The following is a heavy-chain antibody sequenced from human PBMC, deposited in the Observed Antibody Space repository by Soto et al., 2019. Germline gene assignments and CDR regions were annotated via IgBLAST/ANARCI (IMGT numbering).Heavy chain of an antibody. Sequence: QVQLQQWGAGLLTPSETLSLTCAVYGGSFSGYYWSWIRQPPGKGLEWIGEINHSGSTNYNPSLKSRVTISVDTSKNQFALKLSSVTAADTAVYYCASRIAAPYGMDVWGQGTTVTVSS. V-gene: IGHV4-34*01. J-gene: IGHJ6*02. CDR3: ASRIAAPYGMDV. CDR1: GGSFSGYY. CDR2: INHSGST. D-gene: IGHD6-6*01.